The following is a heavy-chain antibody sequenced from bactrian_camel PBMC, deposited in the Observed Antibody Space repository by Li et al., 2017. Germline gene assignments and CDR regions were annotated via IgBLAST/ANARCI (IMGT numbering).Heavy chain of an antibody. D-gene: IGHD2*01. CDR1: GLTQSSNC. V-gene: IGHV3S53*01. CDR3: AVERGYCSGLYWAVPSRYDW. Sequence: VQLVESGGGSVQPGGSLTLSCLASGLTQSSNCIGWHRQAPGKERELVSTISRDGTTTYADSVKGRFTISQDDAKNTVYLQMRYLEPEDTATYYCAVERGYCSGLYWAVPSRYDWWGQGTQVTVS. J-gene: IGHJ4*01. CDR2: ISRDGTT.